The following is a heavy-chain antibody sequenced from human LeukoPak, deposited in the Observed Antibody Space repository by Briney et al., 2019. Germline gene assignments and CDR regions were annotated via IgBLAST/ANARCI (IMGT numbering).Heavy chain of an antibody. V-gene: IGHV4-34*01. CDR1: GGSFSGYY. Sequence: SETLSLTRAVYGGSFSGYYWSWIRQPPGKGLEWIGEINHSGSTNYNPSLKSRVTISVDTSKNQFSLKLSSVTAADTAVYYCAREDTAMAYFDYWGQGTLVTVSS. CDR2: INHSGST. D-gene: IGHD5-18*01. J-gene: IGHJ4*02. CDR3: AREDTAMAYFDY.